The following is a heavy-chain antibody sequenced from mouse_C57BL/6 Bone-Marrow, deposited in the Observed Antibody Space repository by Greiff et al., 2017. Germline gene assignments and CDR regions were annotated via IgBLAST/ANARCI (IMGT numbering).Heavy chain of an antibody. CDR1: GYTFTSYW. D-gene: IGHD2-5*01. J-gene: IGHJ3*01. CDR3: ARGSNYFAC. CDR2: IYPGSGST. V-gene: IGHV1-55*01. Sequence: VQLQQSGAELVKPGASVKMSCKASGYTFTSYWLTWVKQSPGQGLEWIGDIYPGSGSTNYNEQFKGKATLTVDTSSSTAYMQLSSLTSEDYACYICARGSNYFACWGQGTLVTVSA.